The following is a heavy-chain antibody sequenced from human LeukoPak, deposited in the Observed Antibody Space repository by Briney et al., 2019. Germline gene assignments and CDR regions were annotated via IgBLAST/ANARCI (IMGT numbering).Heavy chain of an antibody. CDR1: GFTFSGYG. J-gene: IGHJ4*02. CDR3: ARGEVVTASPLDF. Sequence: PGRSLRLSCAASGFTFSGYGMHWVRLAPGVGLQWIAFISEDGSNKDYAVSVKGRFTITRDNSKNTLFLEMRSLRTEDTAVYYCARGEVVTASPLDFWGQGTLVTVSS. D-gene: IGHD2-21*02. CDR2: ISEDGSNK. V-gene: IGHV3-30*04.